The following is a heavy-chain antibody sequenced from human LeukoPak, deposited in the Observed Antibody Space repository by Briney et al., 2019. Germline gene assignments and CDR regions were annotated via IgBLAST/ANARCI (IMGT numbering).Heavy chain of an antibody. CDR1: GFMSEDYG. J-gene: IGHJ4*02. Sequence: PGGSLRLSCAASGFMSEDYGLSWVRQAPEKGLEWVSGINWNGGSTDYADSVKGRFTISRDNAKNSLYLQMNSLRAEDTAFYYCVGGRLRQFYYFDYWGQGTLVTVSS. CDR3: VGGRLRQFYYFDY. V-gene: IGHV3-20*04. D-gene: IGHD4-17*01. CDR2: INWNGGST.